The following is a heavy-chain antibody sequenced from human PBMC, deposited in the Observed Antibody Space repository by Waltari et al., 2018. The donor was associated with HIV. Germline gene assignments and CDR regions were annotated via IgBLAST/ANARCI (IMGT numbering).Heavy chain of an antibody. CDR2: IYSGGST. V-gene: IGHV3-66*01. D-gene: IGHD2-21*02. Sequence: EVQLVDSGGGLVQRGGSLSLSCAGSAFTVRPNFNHWVGQAPGKGLEGVSVIYSGGSTYYADSVKGRFTISRDNSKNTLYHQMNSLRAEDTAVYYCASIAYCGGDCYPRGMDVWGQGTTVTVSS. CDR1: AFTVRPNF. J-gene: IGHJ6*02. CDR3: ASIAYCGGDCYPRGMDV.